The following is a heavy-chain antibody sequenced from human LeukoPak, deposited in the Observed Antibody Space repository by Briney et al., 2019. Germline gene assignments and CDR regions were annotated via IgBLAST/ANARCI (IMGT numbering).Heavy chain of an antibody. D-gene: IGHD2-2*01. Sequence: GESLKISCKGSGYSFTSYWISWVRQMPGKGLEWMGRIDPSDSYTNYSPSFQGHVTISADKSISTAYLQWSSLKASDTAMYYCARHGWGCARHGGVGTSCYSFDYWGQGTLVTVSS. CDR1: GYSFTSYW. CDR2: IDPSDSYT. V-gene: IGHV5-10-1*01. J-gene: IGHJ4*02. CDR3: ARHGWGCARHGGVGTSCYSFDY.